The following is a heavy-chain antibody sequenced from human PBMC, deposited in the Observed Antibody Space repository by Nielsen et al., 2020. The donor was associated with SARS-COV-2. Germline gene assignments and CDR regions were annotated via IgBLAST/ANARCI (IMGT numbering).Heavy chain of an antibody. J-gene: IGHJ4*02. CDR2: ISSSSSYI. CDR3: ARDSRMATITLDY. D-gene: IGHD5-24*01. V-gene: IGHV3-21*01. Sequence: GESLKISCAASGFTFSSYSMNWVRQAPGKGLEWVSSISSSSSYIYYADSVKGRFTISRDNAKNSLYLQMNSLRAEDTAVYYCARDSRMATITLDYWGQGTLGTVSS. CDR1: GFTFSSYS.